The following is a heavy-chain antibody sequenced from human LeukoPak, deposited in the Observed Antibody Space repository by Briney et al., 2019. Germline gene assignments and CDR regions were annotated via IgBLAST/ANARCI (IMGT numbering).Heavy chain of an antibody. CDR2: INRDGSVE. Sequence: HPGGSLRLSCAASGFTFSSYSMNWVRQAPGKGLEWVANINRDGSVEHYVDSVKGRFTISRDNAENSLYLQMNSLRVEDTAVYFCARDPNGDYIGTFDMWGRGTMVSVSS. V-gene: IGHV3-7*03. D-gene: IGHD4-17*01. CDR1: GFTFSSYS. J-gene: IGHJ3*02. CDR3: ARDPNGDYIGTFDM.